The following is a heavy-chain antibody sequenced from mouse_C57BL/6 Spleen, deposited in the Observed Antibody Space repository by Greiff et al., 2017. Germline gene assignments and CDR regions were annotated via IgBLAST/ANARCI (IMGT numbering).Heavy chain of an antibody. CDR1: GFSLTSYG. CDR2: IWGGGST. D-gene: IGHD1-1*01. V-gene: IGHV2-9*01. J-gene: IGHJ4*01. CDR3: AKHDYYYGSSYDAMDY. Sequence: VMLVESGPGLVAPSQSLSITCTVSGFSLTSYGVDWVRQPPGKGLEWLGVIWGGGSTNYNSAHMSRLSISKDNSKSQVFLKINSLQTDDTAMYYCAKHDYYYGSSYDAMDYWGQGTSVTVSS.